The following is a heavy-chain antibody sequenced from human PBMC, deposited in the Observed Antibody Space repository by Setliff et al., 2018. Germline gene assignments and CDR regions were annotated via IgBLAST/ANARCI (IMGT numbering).Heavy chain of an antibody. V-gene: IGHV4-59*08. CDR1: GASITSYY. J-gene: IGHJ4*02. CDR2: ISYSGSI. CDR3: AKHRSYFDY. Sequence: SETLSLTCTVSGASITSYYWSWIRQPPGKGQEWIGHISYSGSINYNPSLKSRVTISVDTSKNQFPLKLNSVTAADTAVYYCAKHRSYFDYWGQGTLVTVST.